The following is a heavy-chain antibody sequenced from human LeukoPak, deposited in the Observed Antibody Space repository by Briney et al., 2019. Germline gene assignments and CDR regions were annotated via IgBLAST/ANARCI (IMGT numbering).Heavy chain of an antibody. V-gene: IGHV5-51*01. CDR3: VRHGLGSSWFGFDY. D-gene: IGHD6-13*01. CDR1: GYTFTTYW. J-gene: IGHJ4*02. Sequence: GESLKISCQGSGYTFTTYWIGWVRQMPGKGLEWMGIIYPGDSDPRYSPSFQGQVTISADKSISTAYLQWSSLKASDSAMYYCVRHGLGSSWFGFDYWGQGTLVTVSS. CDR2: IYPGDSDP.